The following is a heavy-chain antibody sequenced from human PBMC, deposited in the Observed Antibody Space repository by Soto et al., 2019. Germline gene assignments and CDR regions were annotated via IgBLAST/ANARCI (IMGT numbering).Heavy chain of an antibody. Sequence: XXSLRLACAASGFTFSNYAMRWVLQAPGKGLEWVSSISGNSGTSYYADSVKGRFTISRDNSKNTLYLQMNSLRAEDTAVYYCAKYFYGSGSDRAFNIWGQGTMVTVSS. CDR2: ISGNSGTS. CDR1: GFTFSNYA. J-gene: IGHJ3*02. D-gene: IGHD3-10*01. V-gene: IGHV3-23*01. CDR3: AKYFYGSGSDRAFNI.